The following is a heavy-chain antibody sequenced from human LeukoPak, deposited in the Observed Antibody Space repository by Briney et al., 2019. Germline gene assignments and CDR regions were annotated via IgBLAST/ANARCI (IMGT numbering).Heavy chain of an antibody. Sequence: GGSLRLSCAASGFSFITYAMSWVRQAPGKGLEWVSSISGTGGTTLYIDSVQGRFTISRDNSKNTLYLQMNSLRAEDTAVYYCARDRERFLEWPDPFDYWGQGTLVTVSS. D-gene: IGHD3-3*01. CDR2: ISGTGGTT. V-gene: IGHV3-23*01. CDR3: ARDRERFLEWPDPFDY. CDR1: GFSFITYA. J-gene: IGHJ4*02.